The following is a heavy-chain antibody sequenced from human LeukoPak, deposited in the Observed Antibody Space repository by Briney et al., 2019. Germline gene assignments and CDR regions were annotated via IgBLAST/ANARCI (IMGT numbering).Heavy chain of an antibody. Sequence: GGSLRLSCAASGFTFDDYAMHWVRQAPGKGLGWVSLISWDGGSTYYADSVKGRFTISRDNSKNSLHLQMNSLRAEDTALYYCAKSRVPAAIYDYFDYWGQGTLVTVSA. CDR3: AKSRVPAAIYDYFDY. D-gene: IGHD2-2*01. CDR2: ISWDGGST. CDR1: GFTFDDYA. J-gene: IGHJ4*02. V-gene: IGHV3-43D*04.